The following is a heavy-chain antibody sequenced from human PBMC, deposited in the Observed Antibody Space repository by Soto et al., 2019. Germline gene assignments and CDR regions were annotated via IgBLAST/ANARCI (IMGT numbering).Heavy chain of an antibody. CDR2: ISGSGGRT. J-gene: IGHJ6*02. D-gene: IGHD3-3*01. CDR3: AKDKGNDFWSGFSGPYYGMDV. CDR1: GFTFSSYA. Sequence: GGSLRLSCAASGFTFSSYAMTWVRQAPGKGLEWVSAISGSGGRTYYADSVKGRFTISRDNSKNTLYVQMNSRRDEDTALYYCAKDKGNDFWSGFSGPYYGMDVWGQGTTVTVSS. V-gene: IGHV3-23*01.